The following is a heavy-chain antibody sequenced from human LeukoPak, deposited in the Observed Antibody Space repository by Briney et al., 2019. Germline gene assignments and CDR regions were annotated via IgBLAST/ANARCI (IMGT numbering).Heavy chain of an antibody. Sequence: PGGSLRLSCAASGFTFSSYGMHWVRQAPGKGLEYVSAISSNGGSTYYADSVKGRFTISRDNSKNTLYLQMSSPRAEDTAVYYCVKGYCSSISCYGDYWGQGTLVTFSS. CDR2: ISSNGGST. V-gene: IGHV3-64D*09. CDR3: VKGYCSSISCYGDY. J-gene: IGHJ4*02. D-gene: IGHD2-2*01. CDR1: GFTFSSYG.